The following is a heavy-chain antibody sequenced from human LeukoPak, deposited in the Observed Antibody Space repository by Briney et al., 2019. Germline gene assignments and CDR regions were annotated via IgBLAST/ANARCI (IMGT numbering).Heavy chain of an antibody. Sequence: SETLSLTCTVSGGSISNYYWNWIRQPSGKGLEWIGYIYYTGSTNYNPSLKSRVTMSVDTSKNQFSLNLQSVTPEDTAVCYCARNLIPEQLVVNFWGQGTLVTVSS. V-gene: IGHV4-59*01. CDR2: IYYTGST. CDR1: GGSISNYY. D-gene: IGHD6-13*01. CDR3: ARNLIPEQLVVNF. J-gene: IGHJ4*02.